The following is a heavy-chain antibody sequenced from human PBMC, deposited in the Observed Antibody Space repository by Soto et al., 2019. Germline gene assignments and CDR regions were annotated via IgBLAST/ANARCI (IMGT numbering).Heavy chain of an antibody. CDR1: GYTFTSYG. CDR2: ISAYNGNT. V-gene: IGHV1-18*01. J-gene: IGHJ6*02. Sequence: ASVKVSCKASGYTFTSYGISWVRQAPGQGLEWMGWISAYNGNTNYAQKLQGGVTMTTDTSTSTAYMELRSLRSDDTAVYYCARDSNYYDSSGPEYYYYYGMDVWGQGTTVTVSS. D-gene: IGHD3-22*01. CDR3: ARDSNYYDSSGPEYYYYYGMDV.